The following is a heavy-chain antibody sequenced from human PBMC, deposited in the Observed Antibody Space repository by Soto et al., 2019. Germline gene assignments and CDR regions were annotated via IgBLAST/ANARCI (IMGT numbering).Heavy chain of an antibody. J-gene: IGHJ4*02. CDR3: ARDYDILTGYSPFDY. Sequence: QVHLVESGGGLVKPGGSLRLSCAVSRFTFSDYYMSWIRQAPGKGLEWVAYISSGGTTIYYGDSVKGRFAISRDNAKNSLYLQMNSLRAEDTAVYYCARDYDILTGYSPFDYWGQGTLVTVSS. D-gene: IGHD3-9*01. CDR1: RFTFSDYY. CDR2: ISSGGTTI. V-gene: IGHV3-11*01.